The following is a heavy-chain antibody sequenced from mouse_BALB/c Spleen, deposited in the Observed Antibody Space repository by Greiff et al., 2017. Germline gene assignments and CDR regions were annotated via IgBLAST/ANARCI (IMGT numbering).Heavy chain of an antibody. CDR2: IWSGGST. Sequence: QVQLQQSGPGLVQPSQSLSITCTVSGFSLTSYGVHWVRQSPGKGLEWLGVIWSGGSTDYNSAFISRLSISKDNSKSQVFFKMNSLQANDTAIYYCASGKKSDYAMDYWGQGTSVTVSS. CDR3: ASGKKSDYAMDY. D-gene: IGHD1-1*01. V-gene: IGHV2-2*02. CDR1: GFSLTSYG. J-gene: IGHJ4*01.